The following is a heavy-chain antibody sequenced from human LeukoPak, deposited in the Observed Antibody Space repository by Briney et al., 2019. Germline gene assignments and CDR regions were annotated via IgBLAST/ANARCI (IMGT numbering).Heavy chain of an antibody. V-gene: IGHV1-2*02. J-gene: IGHJ4*02. CDR3: ASPRGTGTGGYFFDY. CDR2: INPNSGGT. Sequence: ASVKVSCKASGYTFTGHYMHWVRQAPGQGLEWMGWINPNSGGTNYAQQYQGRVTMTGDTSISTAYLELSRLTSDDTAVYYCASPRGTGTGGYFFDYWGQGTLVTVSS. CDR1: GYTFTGHY. D-gene: IGHD3/OR15-3a*01.